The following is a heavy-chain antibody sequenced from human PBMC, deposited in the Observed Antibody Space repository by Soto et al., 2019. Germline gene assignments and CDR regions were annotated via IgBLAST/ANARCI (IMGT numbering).Heavy chain of an antibody. CDR2: FSGGSGAT. CDR3: VKWNGYGDY. D-gene: IGHD1-1*01. CDR1: GFTFTSYG. J-gene: IGHJ4*02. Sequence: VQLLASGGGLVQPGGSLRLSCVVSGFTFTSYGVTWVRQAPGKGLEWVCGFSGGSGATHYRDSVKGRFTITRDDYRSTVEKQMNRLGVDDTAVYNSVKWNGYGDYWGQGTLVSVSS. V-gene: IGHV3-23*01.